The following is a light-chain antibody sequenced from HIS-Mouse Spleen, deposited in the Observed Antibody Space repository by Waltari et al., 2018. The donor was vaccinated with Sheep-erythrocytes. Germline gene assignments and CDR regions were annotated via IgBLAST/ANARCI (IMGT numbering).Light chain of an antibody. V-gene: IGLV2-11*01. CDR1: SSDVGGYNY. CDR3: CSYAGSYNHV. J-gene: IGLJ1*01. Sequence: QSALTQPRSVSGSPGQSVTISCTGTSSDVGGYNYVSWYQQHPGKAPKLMIYDVSKRPSWVPDRFSGANAGNTASLTISGLQAEDEADYYCCSYAGSYNHVFATGTKVTVL. CDR2: DVS.